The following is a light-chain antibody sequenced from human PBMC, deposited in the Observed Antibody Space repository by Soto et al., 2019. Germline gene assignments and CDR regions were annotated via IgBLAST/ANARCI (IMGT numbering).Light chain of an antibody. J-gene: IGKJ1*01. Sequence: EIVLTHSPGTLSLSPWEIATLSCRASQSVSSSYLAWYQQKPGQAPRLLIYGASSRATGIPDRFSGSGSGTEFTLTIGSLQSEDFAVYYCQQYGSSPRTFGHGTKVDIK. V-gene: IGKV3-20*01. CDR1: QSVSSSY. CDR2: GAS. CDR3: QQYGSSPRT.